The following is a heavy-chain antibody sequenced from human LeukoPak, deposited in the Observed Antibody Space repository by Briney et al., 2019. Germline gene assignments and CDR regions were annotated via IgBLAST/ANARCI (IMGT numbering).Heavy chain of an antibody. V-gene: IGHV3-11*06. CDR1: GSIFSDYY. D-gene: IGHD3/OR15-3a*01. J-gene: IGHJ1*01. Sequence: PGGSLRLSCAASGSIFSDYYMSWIRQTPEKGLEWLSYISSSSGYKNYADSLKGRFTISRDNAKNSVYLQMNSLSAEDTAVYYCARQGLYDSSDFWTFQHWGQGTLVTVSS. CDR3: ARQGLYDSSDFWTFQH. CDR2: ISSSSGYK.